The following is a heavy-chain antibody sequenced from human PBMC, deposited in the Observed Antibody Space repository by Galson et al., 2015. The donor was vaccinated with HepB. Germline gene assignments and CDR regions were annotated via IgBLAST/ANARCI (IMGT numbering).Heavy chain of an antibody. Sequence: TLSLTCSVSGDSISNYYWSWLRQPPGKGLEWIGHIYDSGSTYYNPSLKSRVTISLDTSKKQFSLKLSSVTAADTAVYYCARKQPYCSGGSCFPWYFDLWGRGTLVTVSS. CDR1: GDSISNYY. D-gene: IGHD2-15*01. CDR3: ARKQPYCSGGSCFPWYFDL. J-gene: IGHJ2*01. CDR2: IYDSGST. V-gene: IGHV4-59*01.